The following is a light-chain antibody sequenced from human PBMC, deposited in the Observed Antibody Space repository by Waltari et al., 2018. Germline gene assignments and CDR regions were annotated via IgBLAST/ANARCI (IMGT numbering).Light chain of an antibody. J-gene: IGKJ4*01. CDR3: QQYYGAPLT. CDR1: QSVLSTSNNKNF. V-gene: IGKV4-1*01. CDR2: WAS. Sequence: DIVLTQSPDSLAVSLGERATINCKSSQSVLSTSNNKNFLAWYQQKPGQPPKLLVSWASTRESGVPDRFSASGSGTYFTLAISSLQAEDVAVYYCQQYYGAPLTFGGGTKVEI.